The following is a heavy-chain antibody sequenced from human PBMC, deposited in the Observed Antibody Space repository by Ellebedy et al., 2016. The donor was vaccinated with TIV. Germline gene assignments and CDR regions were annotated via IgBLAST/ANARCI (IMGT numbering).Heavy chain of an antibody. CDR1: GFTFSTYW. D-gene: IGHD1-26*01. CDR3: ARGSTAQESYWEY. J-gene: IGHJ4*02. V-gene: IGHV3-7*01. CDR2: MRQDENEI. Sequence: GESLKISXAASGFTFSTYWMSWVRQAPGKGLEWVANMRQDENEIHYVGSVKGRFTISRDNAKNSLYLQMNSLRAEDTAVYYCARGSTAQESYWEYWGQGTLVTVSS.